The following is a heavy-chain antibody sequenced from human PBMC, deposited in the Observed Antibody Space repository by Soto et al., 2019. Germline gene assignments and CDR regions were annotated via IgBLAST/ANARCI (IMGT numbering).Heavy chain of an antibody. CDR3: VRSPGGPSNYYYNMDV. D-gene: IGHD3-10*01. CDR1: GYSFISYD. J-gene: IGHJ6*03. V-gene: IGHV1-8*01. Sequence: ASVKVSCKAAGYSFISYDMNWVRQATGQGLEWMGWVNPISTNTGYAQKYQGRVSMTRDNSISTAYMELSSLSSEDTAVYYCVRSPGGPSNYYYNMDVWGEGTTVTVSS. CDR2: VNPISTNT.